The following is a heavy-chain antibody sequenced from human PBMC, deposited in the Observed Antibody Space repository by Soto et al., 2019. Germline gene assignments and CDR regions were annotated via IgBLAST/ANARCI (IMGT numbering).Heavy chain of an antibody. Sequence: QVQLVQSGAEVKKPGASVKVSCKASGYVFSGYGINWVRQVPGQGLEWMGWISAYKGNKNYAQKFQGRVTMTTDTPTSTAYMELRSQRSDDTAVYYCARDLDGSGSYYTDYWGQGSLVTVSS. CDR3: ARDLDGSGSYYTDY. V-gene: IGHV1-18*01. CDR2: ISAYKGNK. CDR1: GYVFSGYG. J-gene: IGHJ4*02. D-gene: IGHD3-10*01.